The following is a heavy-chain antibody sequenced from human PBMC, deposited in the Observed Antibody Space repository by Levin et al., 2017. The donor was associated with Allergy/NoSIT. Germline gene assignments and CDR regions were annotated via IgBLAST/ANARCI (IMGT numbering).Heavy chain of an antibody. J-gene: IGHJ6*02. D-gene: IGHD6-13*01. V-gene: IGHV1-24*01. Sequence: ASVKVSCKVSGYTLTELSMHWVRQAPGKGLEWMGGFDPEDGETIYAQKFQGRVTMTEDTSTDTAYMELSSLRSEDTAVYYCATDRGSSRSDYYYGMDVWGQGTTVTVSS. CDR1: GYTLTELS. CDR3: ATDRGSSRSDYYYGMDV. CDR2: FDPEDGET.